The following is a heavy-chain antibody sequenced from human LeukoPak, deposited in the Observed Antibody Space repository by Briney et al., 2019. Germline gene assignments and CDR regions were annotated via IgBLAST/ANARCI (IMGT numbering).Heavy chain of an antibody. J-gene: IGHJ4*02. D-gene: IGHD3-9*01. V-gene: IGHV3-23*01. CDR1: GFTFSSYA. CDR3: AKRGYDILTGYYPFDY. CDR2: ISGSGGST. Sequence: GGSLRPSCAASGFTFSSYAMSWVRQAPGKGLEWVSAISGSGGSTYYADSVKGRFTISRDNSKNTLYLQMNSLRAEDTAVYYCAKRGYDILTGYYPFDYWGQGTLVTVSS.